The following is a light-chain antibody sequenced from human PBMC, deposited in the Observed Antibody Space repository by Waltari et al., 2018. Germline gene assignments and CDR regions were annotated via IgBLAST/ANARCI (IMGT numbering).Light chain of an antibody. V-gene: IGKV3-20*01. CDR3: QQYGRSPPYT. CDR2: GAS. J-gene: IGKJ2*01. CDR1: QSFSYSF. Sequence: EIVLTQSPGTLSLSPGETATLSCRASQSFSYSFLAWYQHHPGQPPSLRIYGASTRASGSPDRFSGSGFGTDYTLTISRLEPEDSAVYYCQQYGRSPPYTFGQGTKLEIK.